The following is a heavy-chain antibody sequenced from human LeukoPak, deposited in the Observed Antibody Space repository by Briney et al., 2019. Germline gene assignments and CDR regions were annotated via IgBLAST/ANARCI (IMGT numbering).Heavy chain of an antibody. J-gene: IGHJ5*02. CDR3: AREGDRLWFWEFTTPNWFDP. CDR1: GYTFTGYY. D-gene: IGHD3-10*01. Sequence: ASVKVSCKASGYTFTGYYMHWVRQAPGQGLEWMGWINPNSGGTNYAQKFQGRVTMTRDTSISTAYMELSRLRSDDTAVYYCAREGDRLWFWEFTTPNWFDPWGQGTLVTVSS. V-gene: IGHV1-2*02. CDR2: INPNSGGT.